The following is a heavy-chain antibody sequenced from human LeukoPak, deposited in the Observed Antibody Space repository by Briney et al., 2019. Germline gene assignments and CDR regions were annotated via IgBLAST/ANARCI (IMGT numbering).Heavy chain of an antibody. CDR2: TSYDGSNK. J-gene: IGHJ4*02. CDR1: GFTVSSNY. CDR3: AKDHRYCSGATCTDFDY. V-gene: IGHV3-30*18. Sequence: GGSLRLSCAASGFTVSSNYMSWVRQAPGKGLEWVAFTSYDGSNKFYADSVKGRFTISRDNSKNTLYLQMNSLRAEDTAVYYCAKDHRYCSGATCTDFDYWGQGTLVTVSS. D-gene: IGHD2-15*01.